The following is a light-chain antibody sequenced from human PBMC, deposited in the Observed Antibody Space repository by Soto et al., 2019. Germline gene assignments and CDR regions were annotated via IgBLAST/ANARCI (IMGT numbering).Light chain of an antibody. V-gene: IGLV2-18*01. CDR1: SSDVGSYSR. CDR2: EVS. Sequence: QSALTQPPSVSGSPGQSVTISCTGTSSDVGSYSRVSWYQQPPGTAPKLMIYEVSNRPSGVPDRFSGSKSGNTASLTISGLQAEDEADYYCSLWTGSSTYVFGTGTKLTVL. J-gene: IGLJ1*01. CDR3: SLWTGSSTYV.